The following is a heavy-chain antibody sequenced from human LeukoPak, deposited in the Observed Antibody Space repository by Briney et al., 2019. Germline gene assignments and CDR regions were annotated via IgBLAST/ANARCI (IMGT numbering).Heavy chain of an antibody. CDR2: MNPNSANT. J-gene: IGHJ6*03. V-gene: IGHV1-8*03. D-gene: IGHD5-18*01. CDR1: GYTFTSYD. CDR3: ARSDTAVVWLGYYYMDV. Sequence: ASVKVSSKASGYTFTSYDINRVRHATGQGLEWMGWMNPNSANTDYTQKFKGRVNITRNTSISTAYMELSSLRSEDTAVYYCARSDTAVVWLGYYYMDVWGKGTTVTVSS.